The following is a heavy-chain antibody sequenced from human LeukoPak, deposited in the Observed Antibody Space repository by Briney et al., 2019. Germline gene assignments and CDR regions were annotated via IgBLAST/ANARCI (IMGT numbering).Heavy chain of an antibody. CDR2: IRYDGSNK. CDR3: ARGIAVAGYYYYMDV. Sequence: GGSLRLSCAASGFTFSSYGMHWVRQAPGKGLEWVAFIRYDGSNKYYADSVKGRFTISRDNSENTLYLQMNSLRAEDTAVYYCARGIAVAGYYYYMDVWGKGTTVTVSS. CDR1: GFTFSSYG. D-gene: IGHD6-19*01. J-gene: IGHJ6*03. V-gene: IGHV3-30*02.